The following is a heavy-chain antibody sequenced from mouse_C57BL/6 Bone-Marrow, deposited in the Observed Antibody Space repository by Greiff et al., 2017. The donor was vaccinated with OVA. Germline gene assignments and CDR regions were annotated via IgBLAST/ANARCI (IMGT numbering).Heavy chain of an antibody. CDR2: IRNKANNHAT. Sequence: EVKLVESGGGLVQPGGSMKLSCAASGFTFSDAWMDWVRQSPGQGLEWVAEIRNKANNHATYYAESGKGRFTISRDDFKSSVYLQMNSLRAEDTVIYYCTWQGGTRDCFDYWGQGTPLTVSS. CDR1: GFTFSDAW. V-gene: IGHV6-6*01. D-gene: IGHD3-3*01. CDR3: TWQGGTRDCFDY. J-gene: IGHJ2*01.